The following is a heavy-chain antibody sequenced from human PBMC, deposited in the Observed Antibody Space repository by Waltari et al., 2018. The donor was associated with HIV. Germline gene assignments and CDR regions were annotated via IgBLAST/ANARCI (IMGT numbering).Heavy chain of an antibody. V-gene: IGHV3-15*01. Sequence: EVQLVESGGGLVKPGGSLRLSCAASGFTFSNAWMSWVRQAPGKGLEWVGRIKIKTDGGTTDYAAPVKGRFTISRDDSKNTLYLQMNSLKTEDTAVYYCTTVFEGSYPWGQGTLVTVSS. CDR1: GFTFSNAW. CDR2: IKIKTDGGTT. CDR3: TTVFEGSYP. J-gene: IGHJ5*02. D-gene: IGHD1-26*01.